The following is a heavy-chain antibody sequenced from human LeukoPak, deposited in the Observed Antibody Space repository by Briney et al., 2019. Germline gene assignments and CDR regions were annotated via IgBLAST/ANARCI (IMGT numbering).Heavy chain of an antibody. CDR2: INHSGST. J-gene: IGHJ5*02. CDR1: GGSFSGYY. D-gene: IGHD2-2*01. CDR3: ARGKKRYCSSTSCYGPGDWFDP. Sequence: PSETLSLTCAVYGGSFSGYYWSWIRQPPGKGLEWIGEINHSGSTNYNPSLKSRVTISVDTSKNQFSLKLSTVTAADTAVYYCARGKKRYCSSTSCYGPGDWFDPWGQGTLVTVSS. V-gene: IGHV4-34*01.